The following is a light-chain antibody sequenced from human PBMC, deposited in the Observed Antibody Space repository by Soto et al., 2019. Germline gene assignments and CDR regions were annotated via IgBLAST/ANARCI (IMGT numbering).Light chain of an antibody. Sequence: EIVMTQSPATLSVSPGETATLSCRASQSVNTNLAWYQQKAGQAPRLLIYRISTTATGIPARFSGSGSGTEFTLTINSLQSEDFAVYYCQQHNDWPLTFGGGTKVEIK. CDR2: RIS. J-gene: IGKJ4*01. V-gene: IGKV3-15*01. CDR3: QQHNDWPLT. CDR1: QSVNTN.